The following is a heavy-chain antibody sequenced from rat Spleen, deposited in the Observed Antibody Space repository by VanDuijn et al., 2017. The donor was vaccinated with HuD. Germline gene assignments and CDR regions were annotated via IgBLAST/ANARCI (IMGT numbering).Heavy chain of an antibody. D-gene: IGHD1-1*01. CDR1: GFTFSNYY. CDR3: TRDRTVAFDY. J-gene: IGHJ2*01. V-gene: IGHV5-7*01. Sequence: EVQLVESGGGLVQPGRSLKLSCAASGFTFSNYYMAWVRQAPGKGLEWVATISYDGSSTYYRDSVKGRFTISRDNAKSTLYLQMNSLRSEDTATYYCTRDRTVAFDYWGQGVMVTVSS. CDR2: ISYDGSST.